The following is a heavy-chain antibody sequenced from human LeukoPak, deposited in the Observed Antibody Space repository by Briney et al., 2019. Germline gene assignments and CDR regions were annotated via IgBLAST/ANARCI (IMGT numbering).Heavy chain of an antibody. D-gene: IGHD6-19*01. CDR2: IFGSGGST. Sequence: GGSLRLSCAASGFTFSSYAMYWVRQAPGKGLEWVSGIFGSGGSTHYADSVKGRFTISRDNSKNTVYLQMNSLRAEDTAVYYCAKTTTGYSSGRFPGWPVDYWGQGALVTVSS. J-gene: IGHJ4*02. CDR3: AKTTTGYSSGRFPGWPVDY. CDR1: GFTFSSYA. V-gene: IGHV3-23*01.